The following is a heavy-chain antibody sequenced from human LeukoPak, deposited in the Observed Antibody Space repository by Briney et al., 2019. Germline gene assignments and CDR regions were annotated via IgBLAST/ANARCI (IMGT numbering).Heavy chain of an antibody. V-gene: IGHV1-69*04. CDR3: AREPTDSETTMVTSSDY. CDR1: GGAFRSYT. Sequence: GASVKVSCKASGGAFRSYTFSWVRQAPGQGLEWMGRIIPILGLANYAQKFQGRVTITADISSSTAYMELSSLRSEDPAVYYCAREPTDSETTMVTSSDYWGQGTLVTVSS. J-gene: IGHJ4*02. CDR2: IIPILGLA. D-gene: IGHD5-18*01.